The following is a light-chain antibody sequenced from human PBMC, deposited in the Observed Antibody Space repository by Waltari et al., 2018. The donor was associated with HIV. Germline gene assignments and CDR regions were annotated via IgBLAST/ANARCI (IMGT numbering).Light chain of an antibody. CDR1: QDITSW. J-gene: IGKJ5*01. Sequence: DIHMTQSPSTLSAFVGDRVTITCRASQDITSWFAWYQQKPGKAPKLLIRKASVLESGLSSRFSGSGSGTEFTLIIDSLEPDDFATYYCQQYNRDPSFGQGTRLEMK. V-gene: IGKV1-5*03. CDR2: KAS. CDR3: QQYNRDPS.